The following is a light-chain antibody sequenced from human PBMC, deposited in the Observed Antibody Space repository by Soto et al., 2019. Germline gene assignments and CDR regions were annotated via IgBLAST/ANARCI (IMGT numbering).Light chain of an antibody. Sequence: QSALTQPPSASGSPGQSVTISCTGTSSDVGGYNDVSWYQHHPGKAPKLIVYEVYKRPSGVPDRFSRSKSGNTAALTVSGLQAEDEADYYCSSYVGTNSYVFGTGTKVTV. CDR1: SSDVGGYND. CDR3: SSYVGTNSYV. CDR2: EVY. J-gene: IGLJ1*01. V-gene: IGLV2-8*01.